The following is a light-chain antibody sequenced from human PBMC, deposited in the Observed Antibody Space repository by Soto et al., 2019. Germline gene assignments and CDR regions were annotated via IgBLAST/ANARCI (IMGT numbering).Light chain of an antibody. CDR1: QSLVHSNGNTF. CDR3: MQGTHWPLT. V-gene: IGKV2-30*02. CDR2: KVS. Sequence: DVVMTQSPLSLPVTIGQPASISCRSSQSLVHSNGNTFLNWFQQRPGQSPRRIIYKVSNRDSGVPDRFSGSGLGTDFTLKISRVEAEDVGVYYCMQGTHWPLTFGGGTKVEIK. J-gene: IGKJ4*01.